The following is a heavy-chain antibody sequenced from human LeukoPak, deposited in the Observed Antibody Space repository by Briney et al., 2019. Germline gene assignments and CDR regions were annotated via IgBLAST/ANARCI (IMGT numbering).Heavy chain of an antibody. V-gene: IGHV3-21*01. Sequence: GGSLRLSCAASGFTFSSYSMNWVRQAPGKGLEWVSSISSSSSYINYADSVKGRFTISRDNAKNSLYLLMNSLRAEDTAVYYCARIVSGYDPPWFDYWGQGTLVTVSS. D-gene: IGHD5-12*01. CDR1: GFTFSSYS. CDR2: ISSSSSYI. CDR3: ARIVSGYDPPWFDY. J-gene: IGHJ4*02.